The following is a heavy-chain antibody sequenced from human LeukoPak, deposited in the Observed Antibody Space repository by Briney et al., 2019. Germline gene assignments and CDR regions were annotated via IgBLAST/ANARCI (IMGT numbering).Heavy chain of an antibody. Sequence: GASVKVSCKASGYTFTGYYMHWVRQAPGQGLEWMGWINPNSGGTNYAQKFQGWVTMTRDTSISTAYMELSRLRSDDTAVYYCARDNGPYCSGGSCYSGYGMDVWGQGTTVTVSS. CDR2: INPNSGGT. CDR3: ARDNGPYCSGGSCYSGYGMDV. CDR1: GYTFTGYY. V-gene: IGHV1-2*04. D-gene: IGHD2-15*01. J-gene: IGHJ6*02.